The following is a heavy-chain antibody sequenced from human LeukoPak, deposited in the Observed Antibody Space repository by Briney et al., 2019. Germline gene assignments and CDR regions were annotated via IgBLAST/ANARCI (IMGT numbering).Heavy chain of an antibody. CDR1: GFTFNSYG. CDR3: ARTRGAVATDPLDI. D-gene: IGHD6-19*01. CDR2: IWYDGSNK. V-gene: IGHV3-33*01. Sequence: GRSLRLSCAASGFTFNSYGMHWVRQAPGKGLEWVAVIWYDGSNKYYADSVKGRFTISRDNSKNTLYLQMSSLRAEDTAVYYCARTRGAVATDPLDIWGQGTMVIVSS. J-gene: IGHJ3*02.